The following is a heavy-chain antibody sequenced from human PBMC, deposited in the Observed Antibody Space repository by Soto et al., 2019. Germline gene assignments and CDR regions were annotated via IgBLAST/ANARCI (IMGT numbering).Heavy chain of an antibody. D-gene: IGHD2-15*01. J-gene: IGHJ6*02. Sequence: QITLKESGPTLVKPTQTLTLTCTFSGFSLSTSGVGVAWIRQPPGKALEWLALIYWNDGKRYRPSLESRLTIAKDTSKDQVVLTMTNMVSVDTATYYCAYRPCSGGSCYWFSFSGMDVWGQGTTVTVSS. CDR2: IYWNDGK. V-gene: IGHV2-5*01. CDR3: AYRPCSGGSCYWFSFSGMDV. CDR1: GFSLSTSGVG.